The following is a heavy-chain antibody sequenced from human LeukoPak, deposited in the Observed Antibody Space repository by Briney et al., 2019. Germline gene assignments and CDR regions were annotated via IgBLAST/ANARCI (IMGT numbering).Heavy chain of an antibody. CDR1: GFTSSTYA. J-gene: IGHJ4*02. CDR2: ISYDGGIK. V-gene: IGHV3-30-3*01. CDR3: AKDLWFGELLYLGGGFDY. Sequence: GGSLRLSCAASGFTSSTYAMHWVRQAPGKGLEWVAVISYDGGIKYYADSVKGRFTISRDNSKSTLYLQMNSLRPEDTAVYYCAKDLWFGELLYLGGGFDYWGQGTLVTVSS. D-gene: IGHD3-10*01.